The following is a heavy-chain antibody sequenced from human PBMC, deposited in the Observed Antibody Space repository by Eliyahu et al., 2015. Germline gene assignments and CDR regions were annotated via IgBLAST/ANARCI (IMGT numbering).Heavy chain of an antibody. Sequence: QVQLQESGPGLVXPSGTLSXTCVVSGDSXSNXNXWSWVRQSPGKGLXWIGEIXHTGSTNYNPSLKSRVSISVDKSKNHFSLNLNSVTAADTXVYYCVGTPGSSATWNWFDPWGQGTLVTVSS. CDR2: IXHTGST. CDR1: GDSXSNXNX. V-gene: IGHV4-4*02. D-gene: IGHD2-2*01. CDR3: VGTPGSSATWNWFDP. J-gene: IGHJ5*02.